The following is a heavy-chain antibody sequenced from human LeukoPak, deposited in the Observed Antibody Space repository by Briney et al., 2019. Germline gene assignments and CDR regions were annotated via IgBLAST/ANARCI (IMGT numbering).Heavy chain of an antibody. CDR1: GYSISSSYY. D-gene: IGHD3-22*01. J-gene: IGHJ4*02. CDR3: AGTYYDSSGYIFDY. Sequence: SSETLSLTCAVSGYSISSSYYWGWIRQPPGKGLEWIGSIYHSGSTYYNPSLKSRVTISVDTSKNQFSLKLSSVTAADTAVYYCAGTYYDSSGYIFDYWGQGTLVTVSS. CDR2: IYHSGST. V-gene: IGHV4-38-2*01.